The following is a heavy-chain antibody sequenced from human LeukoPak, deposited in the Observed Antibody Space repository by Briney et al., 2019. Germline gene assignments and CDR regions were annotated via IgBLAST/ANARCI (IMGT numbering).Heavy chain of an antibody. Sequence: TPSETLSLTCTVSGGSISSYYWGWIRQSPGRGLEWIGSVEYSGSTYYNSYLKSRVTISVDTSMNQFSLQVNSVTAADTAVYYCARTGWKQLWYYWGQGTLVTVSS. V-gene: IGHV4-39*01. D-gene: IGHD5-18*01. CDR2: VEYSGST. CDR1: GGSISSYY. CDR3: ARTGWKQLWYY. J-gene: IGHJ4*02.